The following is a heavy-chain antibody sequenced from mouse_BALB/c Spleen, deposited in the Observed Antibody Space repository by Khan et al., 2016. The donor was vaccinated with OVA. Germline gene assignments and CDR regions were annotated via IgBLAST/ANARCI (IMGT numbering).Heavy chain of an antibody. D-gene: IGHD1-3*01. CDR1: GFSISNYG. CDR2: IWAGGST. Sequence: QVQLKESGPGLVAPSQTLSITCTVSGFSISNYGVHWVRQPPGKGLEWLGVIWAGGSTNHNSALLSRLSITKDNSKNQVFLKMNSPQTDDTAIYYCARAFYNGAWFAEWGQGSLVTIAA. V-gene: IGHV2-9*02. J-gene: IGHJ3*01. CDR3: ARAFYNGAWFAE.